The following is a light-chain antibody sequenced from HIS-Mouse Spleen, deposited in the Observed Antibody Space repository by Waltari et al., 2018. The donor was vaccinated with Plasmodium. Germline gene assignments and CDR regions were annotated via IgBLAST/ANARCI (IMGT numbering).Light chain of an antibody. CDR1: QSVSSN. CDR3: QQYGSSPYT. J-gene: IGKJ2*01. V-gene: IGKV3-15*01. CDR2: GAS. Sequence: EIVMTKSPPTLSVSPGERATLSCRASQSVSSNLAWYQQKPGQAPRLLIYGASTRATGIPARFSGSGSGTEFTLTISSMQSEDFAVYYCQQYGSSPYTFGQGTKLEIK.